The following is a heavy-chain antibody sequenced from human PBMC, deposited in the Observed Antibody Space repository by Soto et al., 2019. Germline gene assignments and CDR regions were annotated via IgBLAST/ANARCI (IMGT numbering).Heavy chain of an antibody. CDR2: IIPMFGTA. CDR3: ARVSDHRYRSSWYEAFDI. J-gene: IGHJ3*02. V-gene: IGHV1-69*13. Sequence: SVKVSCKASGGTFSSYAISWVRQAPGQGLEWMGGIIPMFGTANYAQKFQGRVTITADESTSTAYMELSSLRSEDTAVYYCARVSDHRYRSSWYEAFDIWGQGTMVIVSS. D-gene: IGHD6-13*01. CDR1: GGTFSSYA.